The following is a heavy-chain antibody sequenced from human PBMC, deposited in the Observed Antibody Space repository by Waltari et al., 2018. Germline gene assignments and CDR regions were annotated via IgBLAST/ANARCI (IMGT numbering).Heavy chain of an antibody. CDR2: INHCGST. D-gene: IGHD3-10*01. V-gene: IGHV4-34*01. CDR1: GGSFSGYY. Sequence: QVQLQQWGAGLLKPSETLSLTCAVYGGSFSGYYWSWIRQPPGKGLEWIGEINHCGSTNYNPSLKSRVTISVDTSKNQFSLKLSSVTAADTAVYYCARGRSYYGSGSYRGDDYWGQGTLVTVSS. J-gene: IGHJ4*02. CDR3: ARGRSYYGSGSYRGDDY.